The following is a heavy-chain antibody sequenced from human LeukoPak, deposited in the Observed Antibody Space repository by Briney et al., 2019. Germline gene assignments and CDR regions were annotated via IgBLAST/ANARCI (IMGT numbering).Heavy chain of an antibody. V-gene: IGHV3-30*01. CDR3: ARDPSSSAGY. Sequence: GGSLRLSCAASGFTFSSFVMHWVRQTPGKGLEWVAVISYDGSDKSYADSVKGRFTISRDNSKDTLFLLMNSPRVEDTGVYYCARDPSSSAGYWGQGTLVIVSS. CDR1: GFTFSSFV. J-gene: IGHJ4*02. CDR2: ISYDGSDK. D-gene: IGHD6-6*01.